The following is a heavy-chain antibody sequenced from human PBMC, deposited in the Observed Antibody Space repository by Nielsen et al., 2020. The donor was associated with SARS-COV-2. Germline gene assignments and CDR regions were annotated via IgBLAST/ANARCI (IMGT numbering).Heavy chain of an antibody. CDR1: GFAFSQYG. V-gene: IGHV3-30*03. CDR2: LSFDGYNK. CDR3: ARGPQWPRLDYFDP. Sequence: GGSLRLSCAASGFAFSQYGMHWVRQAPGKGLEWVAVLSFDGYNKYYAESVKGRFTISRDISKNTLYLEMNSLTTEDTAVYYCARGPQWPRLDYFDPWGQGTLVTVSS. J-gene: IGHJ5*02. D-gene: IGHD5-12*01.